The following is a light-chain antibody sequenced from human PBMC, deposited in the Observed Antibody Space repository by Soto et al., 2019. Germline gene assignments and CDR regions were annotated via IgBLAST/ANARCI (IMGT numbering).Light chain of an antibody. V-gene: IGLV2-14*01. CDR1: SSDVGGYKY. CDR2: EDS. J-gene: IGLJ1*01. Sequence: QSALTQPASVSGSPGQSITISCTGTSSDVGGYKYVSWYQQYPGKAPKLMMYEDSNRPSGVSNRFSGSKSGNTASLTISGLQAEDEADYYCSSYTSSSPCVFGTGTKLTVL. CDR3: SSYTSSSPCV.